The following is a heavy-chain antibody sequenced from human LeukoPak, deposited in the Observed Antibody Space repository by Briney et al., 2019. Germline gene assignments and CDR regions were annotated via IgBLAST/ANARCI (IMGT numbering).Heavy chain of an antibody. CDR1: GFSFSSNS. J-gene: IGHJ4*02. Sequence: GGSLRLSCAASGFSFSSNSMSWVRQAPGKGLEWVSAISGSGGSTYYADSVKGRFTISRDNSKNTLYLQMNSLRAEDTAVYYCAKEAVRFGDLTSIDYWGQGTLVTVSS. V-gene: IGHV3-23*01. D-gene: IGHD3-10*01. CDR3: AKEAVRFGDLTSIDY. CDR2: ISGSGGST.